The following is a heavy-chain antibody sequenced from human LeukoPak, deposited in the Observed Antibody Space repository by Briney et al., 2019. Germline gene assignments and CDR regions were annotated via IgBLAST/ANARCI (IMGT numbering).Heavy chain of an antibody. V-gene: IGHV4-34*01. CDR2: INHSGST. CDR3: ARDSPAGSGPIISIAFDI. Sequence: PSETLSLTCAVYGGSFSGYYWSWIRQPPGKGLEWIGEINHSGSTNYNPSLKSRVTISVDTSKNQFSLKLSSVTAADTAVYYCARDSPAGSGPIISIAFDIWGQGTMVTVSS. J-gene: IGHJ3*02. D-gene: IGHD3-10*01. CDR1: GGSFSGYY.